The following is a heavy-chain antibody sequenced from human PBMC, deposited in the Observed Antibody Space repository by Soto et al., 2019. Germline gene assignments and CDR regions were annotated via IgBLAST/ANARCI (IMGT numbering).Heavy chain of an antibody. Sequence: GGSLRLSCAASAFTFSTYAMNWVRQAPGKGLEWVSAITDSGGRTYYADSVRGRFTISRDNSKNTLYLQMNSLRAEDTAVYYCAKDGSRYCSSTSCLNWFDPWGQGTLVTVSS. CDR1: AFTFSTYA. V-gene: IGHV3-23*01. CDR2: ITDSGGRT. D-gene: IGHD2-2*01. CDR3: AKDGSRYCSSTSCLNWFDP. J-gene: IGHJ5*02.